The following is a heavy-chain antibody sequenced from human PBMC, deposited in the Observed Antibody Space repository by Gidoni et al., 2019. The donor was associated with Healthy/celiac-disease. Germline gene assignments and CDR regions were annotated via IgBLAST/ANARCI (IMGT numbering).Heavy chain of an antibody. CDR2: FEPEDGET. Sequence: LTALSMHCVRQAPGNGLEWMGGFEPEDGETIYAQKFQGRVTMTDDTSTDTAYMELSSLRYEDTSVYYCATDSRRGYCIAVAGTGDVTCYYYYGMDVWGQGTTVTVSS. CDR1: LTALS. CDR3: ATDSRRGYCIAVAGTGDVTCYYYYGMDV. V-gene: IGHV1-24*01. J-gene: IGHJ6*02. D-gene: IGHD6-19*01.